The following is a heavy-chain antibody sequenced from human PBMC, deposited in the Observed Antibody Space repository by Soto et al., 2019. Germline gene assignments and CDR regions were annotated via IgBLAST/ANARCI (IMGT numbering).Heavy chain of an antibody. CDR2: ISYDGSNK. D-gene: IGHD5-18*01. CDR1: GFTFSSYA. J-gene: IGHJ6*02. V-gene: IGHV3-30-3*01. Sequence: QVQLVESGGGVVQPGRSLRLSCAASGFTFSSYAMHWVRQAPGKGLEWVAVISYDGSNKYYADSVKGRFTISRDNSKNTLYLQMNSLRAEDTAVYYCAGGDTAMVDYYYYGMYVWGHGTTVTVSS. CDR3: AGGDTAMVDYYYYGMYV.